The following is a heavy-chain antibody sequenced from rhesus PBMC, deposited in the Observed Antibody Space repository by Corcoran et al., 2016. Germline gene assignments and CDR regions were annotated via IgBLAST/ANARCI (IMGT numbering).Heavy chain of an antibody. Sequence: QVQLQQWGEGLVQPSETLSLTCAVYGGSISSNFWSWIRHPPGKGLEWIGRIRSGGRTNDKPTRKRRGTMLKETAKKQFALKLSSVTAADTAVYYCATEYSSGWSGAFEFWGQGLRVTVSS. D-gene: IGHD6S26*01. V-gene: IGHV4-160*01. CDR2: IRSGGRT. J-gene: IGHJ3*01. CDR1: GGSISSNF. CDR3: ATEYSSGWSGAFEF.